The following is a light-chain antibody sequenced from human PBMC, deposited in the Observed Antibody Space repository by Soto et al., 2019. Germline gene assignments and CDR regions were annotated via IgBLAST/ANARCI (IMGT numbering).Light chain of an antibody. CDR1: QSISSY. Sequence: IQMTQSPSSLCGSVGDRVAISRRAIQSISSYLNWYQQKPGKAPKLLIYAASSLQSGVPSRFSGSGSGKDFTLTISSLQPEDFATYYCQQSYSTWWTFGQGTKVDTK. J-gene: IGKJ1*01. CDR2: AAS. CDR3: QQSYSTWWT. V-gene: IGKV1-39*01.